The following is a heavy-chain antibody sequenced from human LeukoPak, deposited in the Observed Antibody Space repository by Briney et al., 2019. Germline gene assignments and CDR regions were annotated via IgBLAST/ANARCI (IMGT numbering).Heavy chain of an antibody. Sequence: PGGSLRLSCAASGFTFSIYAMSWVRQAPGKGLEWVSAISGSGGSAYYADSVKGRFTISRDNSKNTLYLQMNSLRAEDTAVYYCAKSLWLPSYSPDYWGQGTLVTVSS. J-gene: IGHJ4*02. CDR2: ISGSGGSA. CDR3: AKSLWLPSYSPDY. D-gene: IGHD3-9*01. V-gene: IGHV3-23*01. CDR1: GFTFSIYA.